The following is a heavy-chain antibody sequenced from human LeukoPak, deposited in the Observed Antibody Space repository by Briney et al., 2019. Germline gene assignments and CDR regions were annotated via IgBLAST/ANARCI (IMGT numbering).Heavy chain of an antibody. CDR3: ARVRGRGSSWYGSFDY. CDR1: GYTFTSYD. CDR2: MNPNSGNT. Sequence: ASVKVSCKASGYTFTSYDINWVRQATGQGLEWMGWMNPNSGNTGYAQKFQGRVTMTRNTSISTAYMELSSLRSEDTAVYYCARVRGRGSSWYGSFDYWGQGTLVTVSS. V-gene: IGHV1-8*01. D-gene: IGHD6-13*01. J-gene: IGHJ4*02.